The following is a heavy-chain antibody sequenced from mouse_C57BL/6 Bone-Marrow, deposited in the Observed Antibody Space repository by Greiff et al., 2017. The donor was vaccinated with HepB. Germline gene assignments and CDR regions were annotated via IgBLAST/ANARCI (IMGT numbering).Heavy chain of an antibody. J-gene: IGHJ4*01. V-gene: IGHV1-19*01. Sequence: EVQLQQSGPVLVKPGASVKMSCKASGYTFTDYYMNWVKQSHGKSLEWIGVINPYNGGTSYNQKFKGKATLTVDKSSSTAYMELNSLTSEDSAVYYGARSGYDYDVGNYYAMDYWGQGTSVTVSS. CDR2: INPYNGGT. CDR3: ARSGYDYDVGNYYAMDY. CDR1: GYTFTDYY. D-gene: IGHD2-4*01.